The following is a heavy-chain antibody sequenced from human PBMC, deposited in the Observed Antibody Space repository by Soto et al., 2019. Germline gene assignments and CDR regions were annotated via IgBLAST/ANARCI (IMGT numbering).Heavy chain of an antibody. V-gene: IGHV4-4*07. Sequence: QVQLQESGPGLLKPSETLSLTCTVSGGSISSYYWSWIRQPAGKGLEWIGRIYTSGSTNDNPSLTSRVTMSVDTSKNQFALKLSSVTAADTAVYYCARACSSNSCYAVFDYWGQGTLVTVSS. CDR3: ARACSSNSCYAVFDY. CDR2: IYTSGST. J-gene: IGHJ4*02. D-gene: IGHD2-2*01. CDR1: GGSISSYY.